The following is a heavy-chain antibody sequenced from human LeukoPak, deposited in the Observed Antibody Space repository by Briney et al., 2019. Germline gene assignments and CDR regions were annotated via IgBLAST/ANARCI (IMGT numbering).Heavy chain of an antibody. CDR2: IYSGGST. D-gene: IGHD6-19*01. V-gene: IGHV3-53*01. Sequence: GGSLRLSCAASGFTVSSNYMSWVRQAPGKGLEWVSVIYSGGSTYYADSVKGRFTISRDNSKNTLYLQMNSLRAEDTAVYYCARDQEAGSFDYWGQGTLVTVSS. CDR3: ARDQEAGSFDY. J-gene: IGHJ4*02. CDR1: GFTVSSNY.